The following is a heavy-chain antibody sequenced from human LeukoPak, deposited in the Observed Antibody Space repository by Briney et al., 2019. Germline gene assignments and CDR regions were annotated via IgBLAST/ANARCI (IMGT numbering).Heavy chain of an antibody. Sequence: PGGSLRLSCAVSRFTFSSYAMSWVRQAPGKGLEWVSSISGSGHSTYYAHSVKGRFTISRDNSKNTLYLQMNSLRAEDTAVYYCAKPSSGWYFDPFDYWGQGTLVTVSS. CDR2: ISGSGHST. J-gene: IGHJ4*02. CDR1: RFTFSSYA. V-gene: IGHV3-23*01. CDR3: AKPSSGWYFDPFDY. D-gene: IGHD6-19*01.